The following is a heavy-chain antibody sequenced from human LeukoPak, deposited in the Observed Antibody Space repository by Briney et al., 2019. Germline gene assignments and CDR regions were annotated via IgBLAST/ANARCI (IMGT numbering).Heavy chain of an antibody. CDR3: AKDIVGGGDDY. Sequence: GGSLRLSCEASGFTFTKFWMSWVRQAPGKGLEWVANIQEDGKKENYVDSVRGRFTISRDNAKNSIYLQMNSLRVEDTAVYYCAKDIVGGGDDYWGQGTLVIVSS. D-gene: IGHD2-21*02. CDR1: GFTFTKFW. V-gene: IGHV3-7*01. CDR2: IQEDGKKE. J-gene: IGHJ4*02.